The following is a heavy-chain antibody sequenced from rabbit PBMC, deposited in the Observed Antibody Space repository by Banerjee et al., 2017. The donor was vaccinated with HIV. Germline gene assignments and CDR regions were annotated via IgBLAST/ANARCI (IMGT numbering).Heavy chain of an antibody. Sequence: QEQLEESGGDLVKPEGSLTLTCTASGFSFSSSYWICWVRQAPGKGLEWIACIYTGSTYYASWAKGRFTISKTSSTTVTLQMTSLTAADTATYFCARRAGGSSYHFNLWGQGTLVTVS. D-gene: IGHD8-1*01. CDR2: IYTGST. V-gene: IGHV1S45*01. J-gene: IGHJ4*01. CDR1: GFSFSSSYW. CDR3: ARRAGGSSYHFNL.